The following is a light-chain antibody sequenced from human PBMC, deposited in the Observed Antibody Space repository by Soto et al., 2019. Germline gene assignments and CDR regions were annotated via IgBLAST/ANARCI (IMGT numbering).Light chain of an antibody. CDR2: DVS. J-gene: IGKJ1*01. CDR1: QDISNY. CDR3: QQSYSTTRP. Sequence: DIQMTQSPPSLSVSVGDRVTITCQASQDISNYLHWFQQKPGKAPQLLIFDVSNLQTGVPSRFSGSGSGTDFTLTISSLQPEDFATYYCQQSYSTTRPFGQGTKVDNK. V-gene: IGKV1-39*01.